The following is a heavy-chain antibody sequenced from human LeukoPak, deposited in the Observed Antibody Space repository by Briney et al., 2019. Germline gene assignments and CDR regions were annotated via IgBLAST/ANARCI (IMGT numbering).Heavy chain of an antibody. Sequence: GGSLRLSCAASGFTFSSFALSWVRQAPGRGLEWFSTISASGDATFYSDSVRGRFTISRDNSKNTLYLQLDSLRAEDTAVYYCAKEVFDTGKAFDSWGQGTLVTVSS. CDR3: AKEVFDTGKAFDS. CDR2: ISASGDAT. V-gene: IGHV3-23*01. CDR1: GFTFSSFA. D-gene: IGHD3-10*01. J-gene: IGHJ4*02.